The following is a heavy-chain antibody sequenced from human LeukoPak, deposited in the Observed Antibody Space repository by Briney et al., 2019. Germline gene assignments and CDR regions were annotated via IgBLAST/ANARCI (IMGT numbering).Heavy chain of an antibody. CDR1: GFTFSSYG. V-gene: IGHV3-30*02. CDR2: IRYDGSEK. Sequence: GRSLRLSCAASGFTFSSYGMHWVRQAPGKGLEWVASIRYDGSEKYNVDSVRGRFTISRDTSRNTVYLQMNGLRVEDTSIYYCAKDIDHFGPIDYWGQGTLVTVSS. J-gene: IGHJ4*02. D-gene: IGHD3-10*01. CDR3: AKDIDHFGPIDY.